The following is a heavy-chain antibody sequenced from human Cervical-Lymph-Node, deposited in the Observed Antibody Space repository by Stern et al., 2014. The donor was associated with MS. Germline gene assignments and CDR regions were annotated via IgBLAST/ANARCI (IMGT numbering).Heavy chain of an antibody. Sequence: VQLVESGPGLVKPSQNLSLTCTVSGGSISGGDFYWSWIRQSAGKGLEWIGRVYDSGTTVYNPPFRGRFAMSVDPSKTHFPLRLPFVTAADTAVYYCARDRLYDTVWYQWYFDLWGRGTLVTVSS. CDR2: VYDSGTT. D-gene: IGHD3-16*01. CDR3: ARDRLYDTVWYQWYFDL. V-gene: IGHV4-61*02. CDR1: GGSISGGDFY. J-gene: IGHJ2*01.